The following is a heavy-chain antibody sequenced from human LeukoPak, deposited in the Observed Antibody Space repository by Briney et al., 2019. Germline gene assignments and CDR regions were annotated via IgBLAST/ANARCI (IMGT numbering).Heavy chain of an antibody. CDR3: AKGVGFTTGWYYFEY. Sequence: PGGSLRLSCAASGLTFSSYTMHWVRQAPGMGLEYVSAISGNGGSTYYVNSVKGRFTISRDNSKNTLFLQMGSLRAEDMGVYYCAKGVGFTTGWYYFEYWGQGTLVTVSS. CDR2: ISGNGGST. V-gene: IGHV3-64*01. CDR1: GLTFSSYT. D-gene: IGHD6-19*01. J-gene: IGHJ4*02.